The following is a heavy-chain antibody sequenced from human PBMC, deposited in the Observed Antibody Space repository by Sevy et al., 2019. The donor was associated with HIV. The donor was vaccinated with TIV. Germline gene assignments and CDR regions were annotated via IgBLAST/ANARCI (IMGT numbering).Heavy chain of an antibody. CDR3: TRGRYTYVPFDY. J-gene: IGHJ4*02. CDR2: IRTKAYGGTT. Sequence: GGSLRLSCTASGFTFGDYAMNWFRQAPGKGRERVGFIRTKAYGGTTEYAASVKGRFTISRDDSKSIAYLQMNSLKTEDTAVYYCTRGRYTYVPFDYWGQGTLVTVSS. D-gene: IGHD3-10*02. V-gene: IGHV3-49*03. CDR1: GFTFGDYA.